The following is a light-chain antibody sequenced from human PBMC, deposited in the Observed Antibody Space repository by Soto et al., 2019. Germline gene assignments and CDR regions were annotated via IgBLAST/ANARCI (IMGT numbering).Light chain of an antibody. CDR1: SSDVGAYNC. Sequence: QSVLTQPASVSGSPGQSITISCTGTSSDVGAYNCVSWYEQQSGKAPKLLIHEVSSRPAGVSDRFSGSKSGNTASLTISGLQAEDEADYYCGAFATSRAYVFGIGTKVTVL. CDR2: EVS. V-gene: IGLV2-14*01. CDR3: GAFATSRAYV. J-gene: IGLJ1*01.